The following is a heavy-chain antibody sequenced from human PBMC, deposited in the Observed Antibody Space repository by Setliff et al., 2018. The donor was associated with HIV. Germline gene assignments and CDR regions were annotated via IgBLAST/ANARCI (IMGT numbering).Heavy chain of an antibody. CDR3: ARDIGTTVTTAGPFDY. Sequence: GASVKVSCKASGGTFSSYAISWVRQAPGQGLEWMGGIIPIFGTANYAQKFQGRLTITADKSTSTAYMELSSLRSEDTAVYYCARDIGTTVTTAGPFDYWGQGTLVTVSS. CDR1: GGTFSSYA. V-gene: IGHV1-69*06. J-gene: IGHJ4*02. D-gene: IGHD4-17*01. CDR2: IIPIFGTA.